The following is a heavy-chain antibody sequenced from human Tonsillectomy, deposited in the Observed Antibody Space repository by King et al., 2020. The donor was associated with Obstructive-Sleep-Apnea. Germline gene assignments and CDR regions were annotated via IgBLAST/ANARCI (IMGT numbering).Heavy chain of an antibody. D-gene: IGHD3-10*01. Sequence: VQLQESGPGLVKPSETLSLTCTVSGGSINSYYWNWIRQPPGKGLEWIGYIYYSGSTNYNSSLKSRVTISVDTSKNQFSLRLSSVTAADTAVYYCATAPRPFGAEYGHYFDYWGKGTLVTVSS. CDR1: GGSINSYY. J-gene: IGHJ4*02. V-gene: IGHV4-59*01. CDR2: IYYSGST. CDR3: ATAPRPFGAEYGHYFDY.